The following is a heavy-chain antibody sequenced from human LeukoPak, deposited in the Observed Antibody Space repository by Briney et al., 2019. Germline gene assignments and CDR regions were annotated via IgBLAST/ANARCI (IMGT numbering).Heavy chain of an antibody. D-gene: IGHD2-15*01. J-gene: IGHJ5*02. CDR2: IYYSGST. Sequence: SETLSLTCTVSGGSISSSHYYWGWIRQPPGKGLEWIGSIYYSGSTNYNPSLKSRVTISVDTSKNQFSLKLSSVTAADTAVYYCARVGYCSGGSCYYRSNWFDPWGQGTLVTVSS. CDR3: ARVGYCSGGSCYYRSNWFDP. CDR1: GGSISSSHYY. V-gene: IGHV4-39*07.